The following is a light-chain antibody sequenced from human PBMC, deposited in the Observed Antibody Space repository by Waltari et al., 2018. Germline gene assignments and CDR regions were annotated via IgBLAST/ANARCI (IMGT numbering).Light chain of an antibody. CDR2: GAS. V-gene: IGKV3-20*01. CDR3: QQYSTSWT. Sequence: EIVLTQSPGTLSLSPGERATLSCRTSQSVSSSYLAWYQQKPGQAPRLLIYGASNRATGIPDRFSGSWSGTDFTLTISRLEPEDFAVYYCQQYSTSWTFGQGTKVEIK. J-gene: IGKJ1*01. CDR1: QSVSSSY.